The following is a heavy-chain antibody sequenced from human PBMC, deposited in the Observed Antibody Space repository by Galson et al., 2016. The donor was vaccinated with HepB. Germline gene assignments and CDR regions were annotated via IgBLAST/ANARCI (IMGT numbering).Heavy chain of an antibody. J-gene: IGHJ4*02. CDR3: ASLWDVTTSDF. D-gene: IGHD1-26*01. Sequence: SLRLSCAASGFNFRDFHMNWIRQAPGKGPEWLAYIDRDTKKIYYSDSVKGRFIISRDNGKHILFLLMNNLRDEDTGLYYCASLWDVTTSDFWGQGTRVIASS. CDR2: IDRDTKKI. V-gene: IGHV3-11*04. CDR1: GFNFRDFH.